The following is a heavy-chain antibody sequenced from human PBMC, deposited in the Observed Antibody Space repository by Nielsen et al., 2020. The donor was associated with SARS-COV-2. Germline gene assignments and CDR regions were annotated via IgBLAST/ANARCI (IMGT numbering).Heavy chain of an antibody. V-gene: IGHV1-2*02. D-gene: IGHD2-2*02. Sequence: WVRQAPGQGLEWMGWMNPNNGNTDYAQKFQGRVTMTRDTSTSTAYMELSRLRSDDTAVYYCARIPDCSSTSCYNDGMDVWGQGTTVTVSS. CDR2: MNPNNGNT. CDR3: ARIPDCSSTSCYNDGMDV. J-gene: IGHJ6*02.